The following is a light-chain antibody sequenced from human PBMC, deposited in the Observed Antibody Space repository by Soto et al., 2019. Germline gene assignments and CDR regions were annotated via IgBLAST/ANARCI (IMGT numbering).Light chain of an antibody. J-gene: IGKJ5*01. CDR3: QQYNNWS. Sequence: EILLTQSPATLSLSPWERATISCRASQSVSSYLAWYPQKPGQAPRRLIYAASTRATGVSARFSGRGSGTEFTLTISRLQSEDFAVYYCQQYNNWSFGQGTRLQIK. V-gene: IGKV3-15*01. CDR1: QSVSSY. CDR2: AAS.